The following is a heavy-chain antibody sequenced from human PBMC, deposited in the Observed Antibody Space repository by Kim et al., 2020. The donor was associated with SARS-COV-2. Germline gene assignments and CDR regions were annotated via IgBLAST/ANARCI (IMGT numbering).Heavy chain of an antibody. D-gene: IGHD5-12*01. Sequence: SETLSLTCTVSGGSISSGGYYWSWIRQHPGKGLEWIGYIYYSGSTYYNPSLKSRVTISVDTSKNQFSLKLSSVTAADTAVYYCARERGGFISPQKRDYYYYYGMDVWGQGTTVTVSS. CDR2: IYYSGST. CDR3: ARERGGFISPQKRDYYYYYGMDV. J-gene: IGHJ6*02. V-gene: IGHV4-31*03. CDR1: GGSISSGGYY.